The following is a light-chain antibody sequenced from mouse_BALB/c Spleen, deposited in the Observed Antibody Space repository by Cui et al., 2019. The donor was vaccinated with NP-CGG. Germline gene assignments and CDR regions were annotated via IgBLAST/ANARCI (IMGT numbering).Light chain of an antibody. CDR2: GTN. Sequence: QAVVTQESALTTSPGETVTLTCRSSDGDVTTSNYANWVQEKPDHLFTGLIGGTNNRAPGVPARFSGSLIGDKAALTITGAQTEDEAIYFCALWYSNHWVFGGGTKLTVL. CDR3: ALWYSNHWV. CDR1: DGDVTTSNY. V-gene: IGLV1*01. J-gene: IGLJ1*01.